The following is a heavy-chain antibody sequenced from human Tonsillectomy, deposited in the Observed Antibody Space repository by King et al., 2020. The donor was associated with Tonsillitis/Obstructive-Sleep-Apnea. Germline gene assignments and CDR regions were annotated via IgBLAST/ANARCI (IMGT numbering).Heavy chain of an antibody. J-gene: IGHJ5*02. CDR2: IYWDDDK. CDR1: GFSLSTSGVG. Sequence: TLKESGPTLVKPTQTLTLTCTFSGFSLSTSGVGVGWIRQPPGKALEWLALIYWDDDKRYSPSLKSRLTITKDTSKNQVLLTMTNMDPVDTATYYCAHTHYVFFASSTKTPNWFDPWGQGTLVTVSS. V-gene: IGHV2-5*02. CDR3: AHTHYVFFASSTKTPNWFDP. D-gene: IGHD3-3*01.